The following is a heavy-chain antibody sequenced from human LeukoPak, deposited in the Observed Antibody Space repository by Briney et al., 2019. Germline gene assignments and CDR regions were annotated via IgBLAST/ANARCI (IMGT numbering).Heavy chain of an antibody. V-gene: IGHV4-59*01. CDR2: IYYTGSA. CDR1: GGSIDGYY. J-gene: IGHJ4*02. CDR3: ARVSREIFLAADN. D-gene: IGHD3-3*01. Sequence: SETLSLTCTVSGGSIDGYYWSWIRQSPGKGLEWIGYIYYTGSAFYNPSLKSRVIISLDTSKNQLSLNLRSVTAADTAVYYCARVSREIFLAADNWGQGTLVTVSS.